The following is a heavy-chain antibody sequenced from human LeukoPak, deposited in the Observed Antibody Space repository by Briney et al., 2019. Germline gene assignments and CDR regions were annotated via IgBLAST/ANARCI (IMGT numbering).Heavy chain of an antibody. CDR2: ISSSSSYI. Sequence: GGSLRLSCAVSGFTFSSYRMNWVRQAPGKGLEWVSSISSSSSYIYYEDSVKGRFTISRDNAKNSLYLQMNSLRAEDTAVYYCARLRSSWYPYYYYYGMDVWGQGTTVTVSS. CDR1: GFTFSSYR. V-gene: IGHV3-21*01. D-gene: IGHD6-13*01. CDR3: ARLRSSWYPYYYYYGMDV. J-gene: IGHJ6*02.